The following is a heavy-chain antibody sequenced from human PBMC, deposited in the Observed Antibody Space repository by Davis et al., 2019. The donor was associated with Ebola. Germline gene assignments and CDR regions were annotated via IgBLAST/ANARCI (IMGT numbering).Heavy chain of an antibody. Sequence: ASVKVSCKTSGYIFTGYYMHWVRQAPGQGLEWMGWNNPNTDDRGYVQKFQARVTMTRDASINTVYMQLSGVTSDDTAVYFCARESGYCSSTSCSKQSFDYWGQGTLVTVSS. V-gene: IGHV1-2*02. CDR3: ARESGYCSSTSCSKQSFDY. CDR2: NNPNTDDR. D-gene: IGHD2-2*01. CDR1: GYIFTGYY. J-gene: IGHJ4*02.